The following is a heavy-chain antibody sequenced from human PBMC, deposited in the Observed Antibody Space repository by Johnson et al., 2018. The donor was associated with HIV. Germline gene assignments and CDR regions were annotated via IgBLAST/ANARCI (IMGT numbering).Heavy chain of an antibody. CDR1: GFTFNYYG. Sequence: QVKLVESGGGVVQPGRALRLSCAASGFTFNYYGMHWVRQAPGKGLEWVAVIWYDGSNKYYADSVKGRFTISRDNSKNALYMQMKSLRAEDTAVYYCAKEGRDCTGGVCYSLAFDIWGQGTMVTVSS. CDR3: AKEGRDCTGGVCYSLAFDI. CDR2: IWYDGSNK. J-gene: IGHJ3*02. V-gene: IGHV3-33*06. D-gene: IGHD2-8*02.